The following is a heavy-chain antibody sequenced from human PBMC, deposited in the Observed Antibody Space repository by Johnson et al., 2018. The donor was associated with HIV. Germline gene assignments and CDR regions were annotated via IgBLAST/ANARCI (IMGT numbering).Heavy chain of an antibody. J-gene: IGHJ3*01. CDR2: ISSSGTII. CDR1: GFIFSDYY. CDR3: ARRALHSVCLTDVSVAANAFDV. V-gene: IGHV3-11*04. D-gene: IGHD3-9*01. Sequence: QVQLVESGGGLVKAGGSLRLSCAASGFIFSDYYMIWIRQAPGTGLEWVSYISSSGTIIYYVDSVKGLFTISRYNAKNSLYLQMNSLTSTDTAVYNCARRALHSVCLTDVSVAANAFDVWGQGTMVTGSP.